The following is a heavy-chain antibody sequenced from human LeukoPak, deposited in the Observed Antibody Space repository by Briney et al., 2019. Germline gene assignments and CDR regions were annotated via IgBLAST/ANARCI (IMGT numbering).Heavy chain of an antibody. CDR1: GYTFTSYD. J-gene: IGHJ4*02. D-gene: IGHD2-2*01. CDR2: MNPNSGNT. CDR3: ASLGLGYCSSTSCYTDY. Sequence: ASVKVSCKASGYTFTSYDINWVRQATGQGLEWMGWMNPNSGNTGYAQKFQGRVTMTRNTSISTAYMELSSLRSEDTAVYYCASLGLGYCSSTSCYTDYWGQGTLVTVSS. V-gene: IGHV1-8*02.